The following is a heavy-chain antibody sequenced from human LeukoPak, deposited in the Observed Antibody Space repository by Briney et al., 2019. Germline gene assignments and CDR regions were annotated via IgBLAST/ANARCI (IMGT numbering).Heavy chain of an antibody. CDR2: IIPTFGTA. Sequence: SVKVSCKASGGTFSSDAISWVRQAPGQGREWMGGIIPTFGTANYAQKFQGRVTITTDESTGKAYMEMRSLSSEDTAVYSCARAGIVGAKKAFDIWGQGTMVTVSS. CDR1: GGTFSSDA. J-gene: IGHJ3*02. D-gene: IGHD1-26*01. CDR3: ARAGIVGAKKAFDI. V-gene: IGHV1-69*05.